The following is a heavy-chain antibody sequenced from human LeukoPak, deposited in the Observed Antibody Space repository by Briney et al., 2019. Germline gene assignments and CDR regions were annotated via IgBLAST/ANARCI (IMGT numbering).Heavy chain of an antibody. Sequence: NPGESLKISCKGSGYSFTSYWIGWVRPMPGKGLEWMGIIYPGDSDTRYSPSFQGQVTISADKSISTAYLQWSSLKASDTAMYYCAREYCGGDCYSNWFDPWGQGTLVTVSS. V-gene: IGHV5-51*01. CDR3: AREYCGGDCYSNWFDP. CDR2: IYPGDSDT. J-gene: IGHJ5*02. D-gene: IGHD2-21*02. CDR1: GYSFTSYW.